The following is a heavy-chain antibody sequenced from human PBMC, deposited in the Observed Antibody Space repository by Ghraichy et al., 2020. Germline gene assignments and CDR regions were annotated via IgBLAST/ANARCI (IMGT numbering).Heavy chain of an antibody. V-gene: IGHV3-21*01. J-gene: IGHJ3*02. CDR2: ISSSSSYI. Sequence: GGSLRLSCAASGFTFSSYSMNWVRQAPGKGLEWVSSISSSSSYIYYADSVKGRFTISRDNAKNSLYLQMNSLRAEDTAVYYCAKTDIVVVVAATPNDAFATWGHGRMVTVSS. D-gene: IGHD2-15*01. CDR3: AKTDIVVVVAATPNDAFAT. CDR1: GFTFSSYS.